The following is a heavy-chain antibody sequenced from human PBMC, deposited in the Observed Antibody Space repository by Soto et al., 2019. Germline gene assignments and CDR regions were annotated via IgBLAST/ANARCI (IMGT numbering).Heavy chain of an antibody. V-gene: IGHV4-61*01. CDR1: GGSVSSGSYY. D-gene: IGHD3-3*01. Sequence: SETLSLTCTVSGGSVSSGSYYWSWIRQPPGKGLEYIGYLYYSRSTNYNPSLKSRVTISVDTPKNQFSLKLTSVTAADTAIYYCARGQAFWTGYYRMPYYFDYWGQGTLVTVSS. J-gene: IGHJ4*02. CDR2: LYYSRST. CDR3: ARGQAFWTGYYRMPYYFDY.